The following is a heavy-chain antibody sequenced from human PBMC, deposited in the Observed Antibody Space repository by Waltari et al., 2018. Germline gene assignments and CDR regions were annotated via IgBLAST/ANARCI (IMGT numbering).Heavy chain of an antibody. CDR2: IYHSGST. J-gene: IGHJ4*02. Sequence: QVQLQESGPGLVKPSETLSLTCAVSGYSISSGYYWGWIRQPPGKGLEWIGSIYHSGSTYYNPSLKSRVTISVDTSKNQFSLKLSSVTAADTAVYYCARHGWAVPQGFDYWGQGTLVTVSS. CDR1: GYSISSGYY. D-gene: IGHD2-2*03. CDR3: ARHGWAVPQGFDY. V-gene: IGHV4-38-2*01.